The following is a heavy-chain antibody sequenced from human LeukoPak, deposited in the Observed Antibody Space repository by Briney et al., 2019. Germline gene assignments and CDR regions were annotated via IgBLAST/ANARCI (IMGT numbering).Heavy chain of an antibody. Sequence: PSETLSLTCTVSGGSISSGGYYWSWIRQHPGKGLEWIGYIYYSGSTYYNPSLKSRVTISVDTSKNQFSLKLSSVTAADTAVYYCARSPHYDTKGFDYWGQGTLVTVSS. V-gene: IGHV4-31*03. D-gene: IGHD3-22*01. CDR1: GGSISSGGYY. CDR3: ARSPHYDTKGFDY. CDR2: IYYSGST. J-gene: IGHJ4*02.